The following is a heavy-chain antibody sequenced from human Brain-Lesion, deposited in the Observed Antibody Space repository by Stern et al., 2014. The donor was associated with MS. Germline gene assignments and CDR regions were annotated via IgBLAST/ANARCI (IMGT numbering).Heavy chain of an antibody. CDR3: ARGRVVPGFQYYATDV. Sequence: VHLVESGPGLVKPSQTLSLSCTVSGGSISSGGYYWSWIRQPAGKGLEWIGRIFNSGSTSYNPSLKSRVTNSIDTAKKQFSLGLNSMTAADTAVYYCARGRVVPGFQYYATDVWGQGTTVIVSS. V-gene: IGHV4-61*02. CDR1: GGSISSGGYY. CDR2: IFNSGST. J-gene: IGHJ6*02. D-gene: IGHD2-2*01.